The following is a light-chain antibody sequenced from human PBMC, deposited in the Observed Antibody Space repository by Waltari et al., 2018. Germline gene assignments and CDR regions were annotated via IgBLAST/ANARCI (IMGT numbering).Light chain of an antibody. Sequence: EIVLTQSPGTLSLSPGATAILPCRARPSVSKYLAWYQQKPGQDPRLLIFGASSRATGIPDVVSGSGSGTDLSLTISRVEPEDVAVYYCQQYVSLPAAFGQGTKVEIE. CDR2: GAS. J-gene: IGKJ1*01. CDR3: QQYVSLPAA. CDR1: PSVSKY. V-gene: IGKV3-20*01.